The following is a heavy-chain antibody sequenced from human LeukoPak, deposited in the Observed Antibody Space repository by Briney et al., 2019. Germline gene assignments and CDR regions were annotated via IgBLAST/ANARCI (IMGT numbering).Heavy chain of an antibody. CDR3: ARVSGYGEIDS. V-gene: IGHV3-74*01. CDR2: INSDGTST. J-gene: IGHJ4*02. D-gene: IGHD5-12*01. CDR1: GFTFSSYW. Sequence: PGGSLRLSCAASGFTFSSYWMHWVRHAAGKGLVWVSRINSDGTSTSYADSMKGRFTISRDNAKNTLYLQMTSLRTEDTAVYYCARVSGYGEIDSWGQGTLVTVSS.